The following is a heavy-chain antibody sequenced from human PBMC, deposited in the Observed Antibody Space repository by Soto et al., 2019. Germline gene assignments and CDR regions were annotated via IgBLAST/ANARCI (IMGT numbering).Heavy chain of an antibody. D-gene: IGHD3-3*01. CDR3: AKAATKYYDFWSGYYVGDAFDI. Sequence: EVQLLESGGGLVQPGGSLRLSCAASGFTFSSYAMSWVRQAPGKGLEWVSAISGRGGSTYYADSVKGRFTISRDNSKNTLYLQMNSLRAEDTAVYYCAKAATKYYDFWSGYYVGDAFDIWGQGTMVTVSS. CDR2: ISGRGGST. CDR1: GFTFSSYA. J-gene: IGHJ3*02. V-gene: IGHV3-23*01.